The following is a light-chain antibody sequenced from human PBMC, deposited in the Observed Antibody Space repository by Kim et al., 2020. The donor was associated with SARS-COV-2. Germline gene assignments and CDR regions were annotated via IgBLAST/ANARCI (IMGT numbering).Light chain of an antibody. J-gene: IGKJ2*01. CDR2: HAS. V-gene: IGKV1-33*01. CDR3: QQYDSLPYT. CDR1: QDIADY. Sequence: DIQMTQSPSSLSASVGDRLTITCQASQDIADYLNWYHQKPGKAPNLLIYHASNLESGVPSRFSGSRSGTHFTFTINSLQAEDIGTYYGQQYDSLPYTFGQGTKLEIK.